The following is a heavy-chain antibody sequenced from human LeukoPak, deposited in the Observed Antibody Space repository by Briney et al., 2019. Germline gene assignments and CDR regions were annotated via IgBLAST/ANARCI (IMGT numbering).Heavy chain of an antibody. V-gene: IGHV3-30-3*01. CDR1: GFTFSSYA. CDR3: ASHPPDAFDI. CDR2: ISYDGSNK. Sequence: GGSLRLSCAASGFTFSSYAMHWVRQAPGKGLEWVAVISYDGSNKYYADSVKGRFTISRDNSKNTLYLQMNSLRAEDTAVYYYASHPPDAFDIWGQGTMVTVSS. J-gene: IGHJ3*02.